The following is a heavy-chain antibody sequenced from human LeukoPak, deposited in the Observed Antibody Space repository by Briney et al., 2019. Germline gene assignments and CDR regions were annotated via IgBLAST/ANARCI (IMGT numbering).Heavy chain of an antibody. D-gene: IGHD6-13*01. CDR3: ARVRRQLVLSYYYYYMDG. Sequence: SQTLSLTCTVSGGSISSGSYYWSWIRQPAGKGLEWIGRIYTSGSTNYNPSLKSRVTISVDTSKNQFSLKLSSVTAADTAVYYCARVRRQLVLSYYYYYMDGWGKGTTVTVSS. J-gene: IGHJ6*03. CDR1: GGSISSGSYY. V-gene: IGHV4-61*02. CDR2: IYTSGST.